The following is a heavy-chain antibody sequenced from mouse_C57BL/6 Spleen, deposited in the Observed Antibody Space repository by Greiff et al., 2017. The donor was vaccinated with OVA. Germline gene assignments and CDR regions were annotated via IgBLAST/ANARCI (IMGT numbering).Heavy chain of an antibody. CDR3: AREEVTTVVADYFDY. Sequence: DVKLVESGGDLVKPGGSLKLSCAASGFTFSSYGMSWVRQTPDKRLEWVATISSGGSYTYYPDSVKGRFTISRDNAKNTLYLQMSSLKSEDTAMYYCAREEVTTVVADYFDYWGQGTTLTVSS. CDR2: ISSGGSYT. D-gene: IGHD1-1*01. V-gene: IGHV5-6*02. J-gene: IGHJ2*01. CDR1: GFTFSSYG.